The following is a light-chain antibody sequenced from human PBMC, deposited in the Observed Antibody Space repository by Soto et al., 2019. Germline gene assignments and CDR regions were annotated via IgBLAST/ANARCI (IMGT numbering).Light chain of an antibody. V-gene: IGKV2-24*01. Sequence: DIVMTQTPLSSIVALGQPVSISCKSSQSLVRSDGNAYLNWLHQRPGQPPRLLIYKVSNRFAGGPDRVSGSGADTDFTLHSSRVEPEDVGIYFCMQVAQLRTFGQGTRLEIK. CDR3: MQVAQLRT. J-gene: IGKJ5*01. CDR1: QSLVRSDGNAY. CDR2: KVS.